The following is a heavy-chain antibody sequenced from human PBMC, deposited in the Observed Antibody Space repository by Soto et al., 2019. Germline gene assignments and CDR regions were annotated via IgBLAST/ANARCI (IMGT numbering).Heavy chain of an antibody. CDR1: GGSISSYY. J-gene: IGHJ4*02. CDR2: IYYSGST. V-gene: IGHV4-59*01. D-gene: IGHD5-12*01. Sequence: PSETLSLTCTVSGGSISSYYWSWIRQPPGKGLEWIGYIYYSGSTNYNPSLKSRVTISVDTSKNQFSLKLSSVTAADTAVYYCARVGGYDQGYFDYWGQGTLVTVSS. CDR3: ARVGGYDQGYFDY.